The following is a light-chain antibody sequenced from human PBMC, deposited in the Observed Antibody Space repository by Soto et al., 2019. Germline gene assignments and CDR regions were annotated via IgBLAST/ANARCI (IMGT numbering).Light chain of an antibody. Sequence: QSVLTQSPSASGTPGQRGTISCSGSSSSIGSNTVNWYQQLPGTAPKLLIYTDYQRPSGVPDRFSGSKSGTSASLAISGRQSEDEADYCCAAWDDSLNAVVFGGGTKLTVL. CDR2: TDY. CDR1: SSSIGSNT. CDR3: AAWDDSLNAVV. J-gene: IGLJ2*01. V-gene: IGLV1-44*01.